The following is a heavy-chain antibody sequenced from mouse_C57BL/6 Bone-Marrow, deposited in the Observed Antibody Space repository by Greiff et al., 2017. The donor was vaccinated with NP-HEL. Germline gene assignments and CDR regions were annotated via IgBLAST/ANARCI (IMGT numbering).Heavy chain of an antibody. Sequence: QVQLQQPGAELVKPGASVKMSCKASGYTFTSYWITWVKQRPGQGLEWIGDIYPGSGSTNYNEKFKSKATLTVDTSSNTAYMHLSSLTSDDSAVYYCARKLYWYFDVWGTGTTVTVSS. D-gene: IGHD4-1*01. V-gene: IGHV1-55*01. CDR2: IYPGSGST. J-gene: IGHJ1*03. CDR1: GYTFTSYW. CDR3: ARKLYWYFDV.